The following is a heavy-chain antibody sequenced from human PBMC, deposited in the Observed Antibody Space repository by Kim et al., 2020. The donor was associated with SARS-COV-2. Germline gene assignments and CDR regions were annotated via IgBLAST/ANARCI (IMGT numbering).Heavy chain of an antibody. Sequence: ASVKVSCKASGYTFTSYAMNWVRQAPGQGLEWMGWINTNTGNPTYAQGFQGRFVFSLDTSVSTAYLQISSLKAEDTAVYYCARGEELRYFDWLKTLDYWGQGTLVTVSS. CDR2: INTNTGNP. CDR1: GYTFTSYA. V-gene: IGHV7-4-1*02. D-gene: IGHD3-9*01. J-gene: IGHJ4*02. CDR3: ARGEELRYFDWLKTLDY.